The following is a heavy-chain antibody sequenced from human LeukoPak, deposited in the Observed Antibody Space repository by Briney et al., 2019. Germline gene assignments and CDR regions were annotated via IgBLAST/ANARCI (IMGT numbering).Heavy chain of an antibody. CDR1: GFTFSSYG. Sequence: PGGSLRLSCAASGFTFSSYGMHWVRQAPGKGLEWVAVISYDGSNKYYADSVKGRFTISRDNSKNTLYLQMNSLRAEDTAVYYCAEIAGGSTSDDAFDIWGQGTMVTVSS. J-gene: IGHJ3*02. CDR3: AEIAGGSTSDDAFDI. D-gene: IGHD2-2*01. CDR2: ISYDGSNK. V-gene: IGHV3-30*18.